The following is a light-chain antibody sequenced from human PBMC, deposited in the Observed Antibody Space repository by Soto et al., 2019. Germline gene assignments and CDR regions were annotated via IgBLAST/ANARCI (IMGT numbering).Light chain of an antibody. Sequence: SYELTQPPSVSVAPGQTARISCGGNNIGRKSVHWYQQKPGRAPVVVVYDDSDRPSGIPERFSGANSGDTVTLTISRVEAGDEADYYCHVWDSSSGHYIFGTGTKVTVL. CDR3: HVWDSSSGHYI. CDR1: NIGRKS. J-gene: IGLJ1*01. CDR2: DDS. V-gene: IGLV3-21*02.